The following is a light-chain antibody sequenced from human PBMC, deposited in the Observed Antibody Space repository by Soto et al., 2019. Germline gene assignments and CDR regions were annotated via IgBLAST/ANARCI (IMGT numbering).Light chain of an antibody. CDR1: QSVSNS. CDR2: DAS. V-gene: IGKV3-11*01. J-gene: IGKJ2*01. CDR3: QQRSNWPRT. Sequence: EIVLTQSPATLSLSPGERATLSCRASQSVSNSLAWYQQKPGQAPRLLIYDASNRATGFSARFSGSGSGTDFTLTISSPEPEDFAVYYCQQRSNWPRTFGQGTKLEIK.